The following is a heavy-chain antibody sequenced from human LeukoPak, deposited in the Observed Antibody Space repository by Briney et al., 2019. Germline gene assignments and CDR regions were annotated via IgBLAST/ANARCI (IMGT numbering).Heavy chain of an antibody. D-gene: IGHD6-13*01. Sequence: SETLSLTCAVYGGSFSGYYWSWVRQPPGKGLEWIGEINRSGSTNYNPSLKSRVTISVDTSKNQFSLKLSSVTAADTAVYYCASARAIAAAGFDYWGQGTLVTVSS. J-gene: IGHJ4*02. CDR1: GGSFSGYY. CDR3: ASARAIAAAGFDY. CDR2: INRSGST. V-gene: IGHV4-34*01.